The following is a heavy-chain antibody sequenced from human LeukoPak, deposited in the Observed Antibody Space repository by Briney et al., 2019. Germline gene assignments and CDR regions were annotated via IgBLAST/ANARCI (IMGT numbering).Heavy chain of an antibody. Sequence: SETLSLTCVVSGYSISSGYYWRWIRQPPGKGLEWIGSIYYSGSTYYNPSLKSRVTISVDTSKNQFSLRLSSVTAADTAVYYCARGRSVDYWGQGTLVTVSS. CDR2: IYYSGST. CDR1: GYSISSGYY. J-gene: IGHJ4*02. V-gene: IGHV4-38-2*01. D-gene: IGHD3-3*01. CDR3: ARGRSVDY.